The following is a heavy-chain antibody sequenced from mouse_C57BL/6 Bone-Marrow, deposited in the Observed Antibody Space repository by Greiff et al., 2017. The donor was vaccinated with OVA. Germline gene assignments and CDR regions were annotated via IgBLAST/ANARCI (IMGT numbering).Heavy chain of an antibody. CDR2: ISYDGSN. J-gene: IGHJ4*01. V-gene: IGHV3-6*01. CDR1: GYSITSGYY. Sequence: VQLQQSGPGLVKPSQSLSLTCSVTGYSITSGYYWNWIRQFPGNKLEWMGYISYDGSNNYNPSLKNRISITRDTSKNQFFLKLNSVTTEDTATYYCARGTYYSNPYYAMDYWGQGTSVTVSS. CDR3: ARGTYYSNPYYAMDY. D-gene: IGHD2-5*01.